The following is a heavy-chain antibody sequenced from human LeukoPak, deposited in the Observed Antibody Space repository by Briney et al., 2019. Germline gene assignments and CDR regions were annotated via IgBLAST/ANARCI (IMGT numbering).Heavy chain of an antibody. D-gene: IGHD4-11*01. V-gene: IGHV4-34*01. J-gene: IGHJ4*02. CDR1: GGSISSYY. CDR3: ASSSNGYDY. Sequence: PSETLSLTCTVSGGSISSYYWSWIRQPPGKGLEWIGEINHSGSTNYNPSLKSRVTISVDTSKNQFSLKLSSVTAADTAVYYCASSSNGYDYWGQGTLVTVSS. CDR2: INHSGST.